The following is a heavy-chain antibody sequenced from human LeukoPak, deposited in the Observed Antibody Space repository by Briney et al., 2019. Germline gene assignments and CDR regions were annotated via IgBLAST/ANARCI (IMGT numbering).Heavy chain of an antibody. CDR1: GDSISPYC. CDR2: VYYSGST. V-gene: IGHV4-59*01. Sequence: SETLSLTCTVSGDSISPYCWSWIRQPPGKGLEWIGYVYYSGSTNYNPSLESRVTISLDTSKRQFALNLNSVTAADTAVYYCAREVPAAPRLHWFDPWGQGTLVTVSS. CDR3: AREVPAAPRLHWFDP. D-gene: IGHD2-2*01. J-gene: IGHJ5*02.